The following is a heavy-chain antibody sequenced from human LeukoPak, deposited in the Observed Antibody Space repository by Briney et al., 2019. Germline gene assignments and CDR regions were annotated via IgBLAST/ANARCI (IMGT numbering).Heavy chain of an antibody. CDR1: GGSISSSSYY. V-gene: IGHV4-39*07. CDR3: ARELTQITMGRGITFVRWFDP. D-gene: IGHD3-10*01. J-gene: IGHJ5*02. Sequence: PSETLSLTCTVSGGSISSSSYYWGWIRQPPGKGLEWIGTISSSGNTYYNPSLKSRVTISMHTSKNQFSLKLNSVTAADTAVYHCARELTQITMGRGITFVRWFDPWGQGTLVTVSS. CDR2: ISSSGNT.